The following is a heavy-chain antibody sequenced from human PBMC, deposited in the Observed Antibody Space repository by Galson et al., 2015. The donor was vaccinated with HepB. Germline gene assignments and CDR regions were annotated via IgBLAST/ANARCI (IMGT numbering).Heavy chain of an antibody. CDR3: ARATLEIEWFMVGDAFDI. D-gene: IGHD3-3*01. V-gene: IGHV3-7*01. Sequence: SLRLSCAASGFTFSSYWMSWVRQAPGKGLEWVANIKQDGSEKYYVDSVKGRFTISRDNAKNSLYLQMNSLRAEDTAVYYCARATLEIEWFMVGDAFDIWGQGTMVTVSS. CDR1: GFTFSSYW. CDR2: IKQDGSEK. J-gene: IGHJ3*02.